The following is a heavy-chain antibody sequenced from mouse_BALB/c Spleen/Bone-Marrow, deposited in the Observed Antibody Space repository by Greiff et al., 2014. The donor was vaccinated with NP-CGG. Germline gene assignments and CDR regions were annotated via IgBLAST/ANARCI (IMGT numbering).Heavy chain of an antibody. CDR2: IYPGDGDT. J-gene: IGHJ3*01. CDR3: AREGYDYDWFAY. V-gene: IGHV1-80*01. CDR1: GYAFSSYW. Sequence: QVQLKDSGAELVRPGSSVKISCKASGYAFSSYWMNWVKQRPGQGLEWIGQIYPGDGDTNYSGKFKGKATLTADKSSSTAYMQLSSLTSEDSAVYFCAREGYDYDWFAYWGQGTLVTVSA. D-gene: IGHD2-4*01.